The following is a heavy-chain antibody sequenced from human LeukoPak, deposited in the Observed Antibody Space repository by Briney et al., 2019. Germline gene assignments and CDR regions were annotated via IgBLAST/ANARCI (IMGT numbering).Heavy chain of an antibody. CDR1: GGTFSSYT. V-gene: IGHV1-69*02. D-gene: IGHD2-15*01. Sequence: SVKVSCRASGGTFSSYTISWVRQAPGQGLEWMGRIIPILGIANYAQKFQGRVTITADKSTSTAYMELRSLRSDDTAVYHCARRYCSGGSCYADAFDIWGQGTMVTASS. J-gene: IGHJ3*02. CDR2: IIPILGIA. CDR3: ARRYCSGGSCYADAFDI.